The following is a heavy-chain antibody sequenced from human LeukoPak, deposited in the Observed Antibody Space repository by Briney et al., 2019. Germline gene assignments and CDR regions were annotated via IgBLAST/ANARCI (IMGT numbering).Heavy chain of an antibody. CDR1: GFTFSSYA. CDR3: AKYQVGYYDSSGYSLYYYYGMDV. J-gene: IGHJ6*02. V-gene: IGHV3-23*01. D-gene: IGHD3-22*01. CDR2: ISGSGGST. Sequence: GGSLRLSCAASGFTFSSYAMSWVRQAPGKGLEWVSAISGSGGSTYYADSVKGRFTISRDNSKNTLYLQMNSLRAEDTAVYYCAKYQVGYYDSSGYSLYYYYGMDVWGQGTTVTVSS.